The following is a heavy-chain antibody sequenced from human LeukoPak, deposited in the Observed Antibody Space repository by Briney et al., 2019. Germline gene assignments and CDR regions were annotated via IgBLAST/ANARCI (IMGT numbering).Heavy chain of an antibody. CDR2: IHSGGTT. V-gene: IGHV4-4*07. J-gene: IGHJ6*03. CDR1: GDSISDDY. D-gene: IGHD3-3*02. CDR3: ARDNGSGYTKGYEHYYYYLDV. Sequence: SETLSLTCTVSGDSISDDYYTWMRQPAGKGLEWIGRIHSGGTTNYNPSLMSRVTLSIDKSKKHISLRLPSVTAADTALYYCARDNGSGYTKGYEHYYYYLDVWGKGTTVTVSS.